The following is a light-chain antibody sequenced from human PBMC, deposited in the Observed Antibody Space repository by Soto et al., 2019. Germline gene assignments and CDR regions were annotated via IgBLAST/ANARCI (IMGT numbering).Light chain of an antibody. CDR1: QSVTSTY. V-gene: IGKV3-20*01. CDR2: GAS. Sequence: EIVLTQSPGTLSLSPGDRATLSCKASQSVTSTYLAWYRQKPGQAPRLLIHGASSQATAIPDRFSGSGSGTDFTLTISRLEPEDFAVYYCQQYGSSPSITFGQGTRL. CDR3: QQYGSSPSIT. J-gene: IGKJ5*01.